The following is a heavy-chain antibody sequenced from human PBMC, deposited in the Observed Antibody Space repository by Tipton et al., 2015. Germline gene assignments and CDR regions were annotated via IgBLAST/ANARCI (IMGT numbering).Heavy chain of an antibody. J-gene: IGHJ4*02. CDR1: GDIFTKYL. CDR3: ARGITPYHSRAPFDH. V-gene: IGHV1-69*01. D-gene: IGHD2-15*01. CDR2: IIPIFGTV. Sequence: QSGAEVKEPGSSMKISCKTSGDIFTKYLISWVRQAPGQGLEWMGGIIPIFGTVDYAQNFRGRVTITADESTTTAYMELRSLRSEDTAVYFCARGITPYHSRAPFDHWGQGTLVTVSS.